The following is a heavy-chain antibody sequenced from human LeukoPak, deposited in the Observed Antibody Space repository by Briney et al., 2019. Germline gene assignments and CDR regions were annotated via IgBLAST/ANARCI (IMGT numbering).Heavy chain of an antibody. V-gene: IGHV3-21*01. D-gene: IGHD3-22*01. CDR3: AKDPRSGLVVVGFDY. Sequence: GGSLRLSCAASGFTFSSYSMNWVRQAPGKGLEWVSSISSSSSSYIYYADSVKGRFTISRDNAKNSLYLQMNSLRAEDTAVYYCAKDPRSGLVVVGFDYWGQGTLVTVSS. J-gene: IGHJ4*02. CDR2: ISSSSSSYI. CDR1: GFTFSSYS.